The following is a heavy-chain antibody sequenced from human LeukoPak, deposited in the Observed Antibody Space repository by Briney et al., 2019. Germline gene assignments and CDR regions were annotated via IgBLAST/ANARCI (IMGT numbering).Heavy chain of an antibody. CDR1: AGSLSSFY. J-gene: IGHJ4*02. CDR2: IYYSGST. Sequence: SQTLSLTCTVSAGSLSSFYWSWIRQPPGKGLGWIGYIYYSGSTNYNPSLKSRVTISVDTSKNQFSLKLSSVTAADTAVYYCAGYHYYDSRGPFDYWGQGTLVTVSS. CDR3: AGYHYYDSRGPFDY. D-gene: IGHD3-22*01. V-gene: IGHV4-59*08.